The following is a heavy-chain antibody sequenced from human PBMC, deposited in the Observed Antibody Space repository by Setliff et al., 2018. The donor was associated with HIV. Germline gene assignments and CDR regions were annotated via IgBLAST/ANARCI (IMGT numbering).Heavy chain of an antibody. V-gene: IGHV1-69*05. CDR3: AISIPPDAFDI. J-gene: IGHJ3*02. Sequence: GASVKVSCKASGGTFSSYAIGWVRQAPGQGLEWMGGIIPIFGTANYAQKFQGRVTITTDESTSTAYMELSSLRSEDTAVYYCAISIPPDAFDIWGQGTMVTVSS. CDR1: GGTFSSYA. CDR2: IIPIFGTA.